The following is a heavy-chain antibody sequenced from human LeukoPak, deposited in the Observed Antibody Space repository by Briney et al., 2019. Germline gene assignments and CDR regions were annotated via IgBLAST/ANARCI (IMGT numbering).Heavy chain of an antibody. J-gene: IGHJ4*02. D-gene: IGHD6-13*01. V-gene: IGHV4-59*11. CDR3: ARDQDIAVAGFDY. Sequence: SETLSLTCTVSGGSISNHYWSWIRQPPGKGLEWIGYIYYSGSTNYNPSLKSRVTISVDTSKNRFSLKLNSVTAADTAMYYCARDQDIAVAGFDYWGQGTLVTVSS. CDR1: GGSISNHY. CDR2: IYYSGST.